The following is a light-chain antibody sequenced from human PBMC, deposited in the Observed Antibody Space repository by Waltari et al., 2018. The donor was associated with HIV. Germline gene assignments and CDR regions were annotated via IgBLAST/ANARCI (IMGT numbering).Light chain of an antibody. V-gene: IGKV3-20*01. J-gene: IGKJ2*03. CDR2: GAS. CDR1: QSVSSSY. Sequence: EIVLTQSPGTLPLSPGERATLSCRASQSVSSSYLAWYQQKPGQAPRLLIYGASSRATGIPDRFSGSGSGTDFTLTISRLEPEDFAVYYCHQYGSSPLYSFGQGTKLEIK. CDR3: HQYGSSPLYS.